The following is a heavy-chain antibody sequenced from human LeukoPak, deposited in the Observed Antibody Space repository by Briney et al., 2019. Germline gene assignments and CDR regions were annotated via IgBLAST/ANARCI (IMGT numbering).Heavy chain of an antibody. D-gene: IGHD3-10*01. CDR3: ARGGVMVRGGGFDY. J-gene: IGHJ4*02. V-gene: IGHV4-59*01. Sequence: SETLSLTCTVSGGSISSYCWSWIRQPPGKGLEWIGYIYYSGSTNYNPSLQSRVTISVDTSKNQFSLKLSSVTAADTAVYYCARGGVMVRGGGFDYWGQGTLVTVSS. CDR2: IYYSGST. CDR1: GGSISSYC.